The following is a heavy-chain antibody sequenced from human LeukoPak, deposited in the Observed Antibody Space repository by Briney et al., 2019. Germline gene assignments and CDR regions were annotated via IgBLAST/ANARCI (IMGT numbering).Heavy chain of an antibody. Sequence: PSETLPLTCALYGGSFSSYYWTWIRQPPGKGLEWIGYIYYSGSTNYNSSLKSRVTMSVYTSKNQFSLKLSSATAADTAVYYCARGCCSGGTCSRSFFDYWGQGTLVTVSS. CDR1: GGSFSSYY. CDR2: IYYSGST. CDR3: ARGCCSGGTCSRSFFDY. D-gene: IGHD2-15*01. J-gene: IGHJ4*02. V-gene: IGHV4-59*01.